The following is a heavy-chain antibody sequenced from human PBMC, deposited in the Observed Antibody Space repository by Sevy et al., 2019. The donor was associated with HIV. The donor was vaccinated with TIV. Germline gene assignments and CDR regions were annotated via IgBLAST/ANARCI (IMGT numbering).Heavy chain of an antibody. D-gene: IGHD2-2*01. CDR2: VNSDGRST. J-gene: IGHJ4*02. CDR3: VISNSREDH. V-gene: IGHV3-74*01. Sequence: GGSLRLSCAGSGFTFSDYWMHWVRQPQGKGLVWVSGVNSDGRSTAYADSVKGRCTIARDNAKNTLSLQMSSLRVEDTAVYYCVISNSREDHWGQATLVTVSS. CDR1: GFTFSDYW.